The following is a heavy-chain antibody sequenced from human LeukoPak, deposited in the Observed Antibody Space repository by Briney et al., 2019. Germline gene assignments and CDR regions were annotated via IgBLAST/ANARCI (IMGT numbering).Heavy chain of an antibody. CDR1: GFTFSNYW. Sequence: GGSLRLSCAASGFTFSNYWMSWVRQAPGKGLQWVANINQDATETYFVDSVKGRFTISRDNAKNSLYLQMNSLGVEDTAVYYCARAAYSSGWSIYFDYWGQGALVTVSS. J-gene: IGHJ4*02. CDR3: ARAAYSSGWSIYFDY. V-gene: IGHV3-7*01. CDR2: INQDATET. D-gene: IGHD6-19*01.